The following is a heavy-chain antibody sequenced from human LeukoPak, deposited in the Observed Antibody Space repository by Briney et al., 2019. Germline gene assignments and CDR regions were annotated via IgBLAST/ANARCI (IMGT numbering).Heavy chain of an antibody. D-gene: IGHD6-25*01. CDR2: IGTSSTTI. CDR3: ARFAAGGSYYYYMDV. V-gene: IGHV3-48*01. Sequence: GGSLRLSCAASGFTFSSYTMNWVRQPPGKGLEWVSNIGTSSTTIDYADSVKGRFTISRDNAKNSLYLQMNSLRADDTAVYYCARFAAGGSYYYYMDVWGKGTTVTVSS. CDR1: GFTFSSYT. J-gene: IGHJ6*03.